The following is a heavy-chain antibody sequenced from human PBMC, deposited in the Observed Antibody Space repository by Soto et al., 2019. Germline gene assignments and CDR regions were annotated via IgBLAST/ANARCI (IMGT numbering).Heavy chain of an antibody. D-gene: IGHD3-10*01. CDR3: TRGRGYDYYKKYV. CDR1: GFSFSDYG. J-gene: IGHJ6*03. CDR2: IWYDGSKE. Sequence: PGGSLRLSCAASGFSFSDYGIHWVRQAPGKGLEWVAIIWYDGSKEHYAESVRGRFTISRDNSKNTVYLQMNSLRDEDTAVYYCTRGRGYDYYKKYVWGKGTTVTVSS. V-gene: IGHV3-33*01.